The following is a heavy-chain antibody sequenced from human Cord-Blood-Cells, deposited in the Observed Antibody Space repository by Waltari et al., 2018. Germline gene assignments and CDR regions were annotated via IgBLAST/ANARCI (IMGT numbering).Heavy chain of an antibody. Sequence: QLQLQESGPGLVKPSETLSLTCTVSGGSISSSSYYWGWIRQPPGKGLEWIGSIYYRVSNNYNPSLKSRVPISVDTSKTLFSLKLSSVTAADTAVYYCARQVLGISGIGVAFDIWGQGTMVTVSS. J-gene: IGHJ3*02. V-gene: IGHV4-39*01. CDR2: IYYRVSN. CDR3: ARQVLGISGIGVAFDI. CDR1: GGSISSSSYY. D-gene: IGHD7-27*01.